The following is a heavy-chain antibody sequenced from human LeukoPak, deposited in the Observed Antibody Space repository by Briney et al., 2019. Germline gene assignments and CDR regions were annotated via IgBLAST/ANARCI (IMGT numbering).Heavy chain of an antibody. CDR3: ARGRLITMVRGVIPQYYFDY. CDR2: IHSSGST. V-gene: IGHV4-59*12. D-gene: IGHD3-10*01. J-gene: IGHJ4*02. Sequence: SETLSLTCTVSGGSIISYYWSWIRQPPGKGLEWIGYIHSSGSTSYSPSLKSRVTFSVDTSKNQFSLKLSSVTAADTAVYYCARGRLITMVRGVIPQYYFDYWGQGTLVTVSS. CDR1: GGSIISYY.